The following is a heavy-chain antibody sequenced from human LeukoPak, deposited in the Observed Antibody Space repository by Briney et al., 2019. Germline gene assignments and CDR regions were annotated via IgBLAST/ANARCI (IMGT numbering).Heavy chain of an antibody. Sequence: GGSLRLSCAASGFTFTTYAINWVRQAPGKGLEWVSGISGGGDKTYYAGSVNGRFTISRDNSKNTVSLQMSSLRAEDTALYYCAKDLALAGTGGGFDVWGQGTRVAVSS. CDR1: GFTFTTYA. V-gene: IGHV3-23*01. J-gene: IGHJ3*01. CDR3: AKDLALAGTGGGFDV. D-gene: IGHD6-19*01. CDR2: ISGGGDKT.